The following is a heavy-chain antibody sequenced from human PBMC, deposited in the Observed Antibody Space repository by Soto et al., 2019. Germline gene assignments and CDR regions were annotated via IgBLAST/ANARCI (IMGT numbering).Heavy chain of an antibody. V-gene: IGHV4-34*01. J-gene: IGHJ4*02. CDR3: ATTMIVVVKNLTEYFDY. CDR2: INHSGST. Sequence: SETLSLTCAVYGGSFSGYYWSWIRQPPGKGLEWIGEINHSGSTNYNPSLKSRVTISVDTSKNQFSLKLSSVTAADTAVYYCATTMIVVVKNLTEYFDYWGQGTLVTVSS. CDR1: GGSFSGYY. D-gene: IGHD3-22*01.